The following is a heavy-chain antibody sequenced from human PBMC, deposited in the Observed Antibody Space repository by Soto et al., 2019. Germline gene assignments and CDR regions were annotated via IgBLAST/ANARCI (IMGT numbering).Heavy chain of an antibody. V-gene: IGHV1-69*02. CDR1: GGSFSSYT. Sequence: GASVKVSCKASGGSFSSYTISWVRQDPGQGLEWMGRIIPILGIANYAQKFQGRVTITADKSTSTAYMELSSLRSEDTAVYYCARDRGYSGYEDLWFDPWGQGTLVTVSS. D-gene: IGHD5-12*01. CDR3: ARDRGYSGYEDLWFDP. CDR2: IIPILGIA. J-gene: IGHJ5*02.